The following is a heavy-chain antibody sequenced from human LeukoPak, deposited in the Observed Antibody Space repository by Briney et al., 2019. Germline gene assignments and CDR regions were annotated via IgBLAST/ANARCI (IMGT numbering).Heavy chain of an antibody. CDR2: IYHSGST. Sequence: GSLRLSCAASGFTFSSYAMSWVRQAPGKGLEWIGSIYHSGSTYYNPSLKSRVTISVDTSKNQFSLKLSSVTAADTAVYYCARGGALWFGELLRYFDYWGQGTLVTVSS. CDR1: GFTFSSYA. J-gene: IGHJ4*02. D-gene: IGHD3-10*01. CDR3: ARGGALWFGELLRYFDY. V-gene: IGHV4-38-2*01.